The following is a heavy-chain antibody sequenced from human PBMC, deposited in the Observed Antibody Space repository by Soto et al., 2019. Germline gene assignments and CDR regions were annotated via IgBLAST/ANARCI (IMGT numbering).Heavy chain of an antibody. CDR3: ARGRKGWEFPDY. D-gene: IGHD1-26*01. Sequence: QVQLVESGGGVVQPGRSLRLSCAASGFTFSTFGMHWVRQAPGKGLEWVALIWSDGSDKYYADSVKGRCTVSRDNSRNTLYLQMNSLRVEDTAVYFCARGRKGWEFPDYWGQGTLVTVSS. CDR1: GFTFSTFG. V-gene: IGHV3-33*01. CDR2: IWSDGSDK. J-gene: IGHJ4*02.